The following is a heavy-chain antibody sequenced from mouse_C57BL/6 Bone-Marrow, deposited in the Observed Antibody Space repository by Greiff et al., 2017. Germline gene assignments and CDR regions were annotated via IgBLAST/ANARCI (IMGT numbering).Heavy chain of an antibody. J-gene: IGHJ4*01. CDR3: AGGGQLRRYYYAMDY. Sequence: QVQLQQSGAELVRPGASVTLSCKASGYTFTDYEMHWVKQTPVHGLEWIGAIDPETGGTAYNQKFKGKAILTADKSSSTAYMELRSLTSEDSAVYDCAGGGQLRRYYYAMDYWGQGTSVTVSS. V-gene: IGHV1-15*01. CDR1: GYTFTDYE. CDR2: IDPETGGT. D-gene: IGHD3-2*02.